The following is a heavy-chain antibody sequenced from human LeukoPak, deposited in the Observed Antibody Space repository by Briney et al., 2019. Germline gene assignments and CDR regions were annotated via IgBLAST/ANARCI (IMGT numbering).Heavy chain of an antibody. CDR2: ISAYNGNT. CDR3: ARDAPPVAATPVWFDP. J-gene: IGHJ5*02. D-gene: IGHD2-15*01. CDR1: GYTFTSYG. Sequence: ASVKVSCKASGYTFTSYGISWVRQAPGQGLEWMGWISAYNGNTNYAQKLQGRVTRTTDTSTSTAYMELRSLRSDDTAVYYCARDAPPVAATPVWFDPWGQGTLVTVSS. V-gene: IGHV1-18*01.